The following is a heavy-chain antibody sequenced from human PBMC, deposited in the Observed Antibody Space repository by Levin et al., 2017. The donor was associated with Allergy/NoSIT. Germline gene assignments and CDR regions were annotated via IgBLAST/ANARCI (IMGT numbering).Heavy chain of an antibody. CDR2: IYYSRVT. J-gene: IGHJ4*02. Sequence: SETLSLTCNVSSGSISSYYWSWIRQPPGKGLEWIGYIYYSRVTRYNPSLKSRVTMSVDASKNQFSRKLTSVTAADTAVYYCATSNSGNYYHLDSWGQGTLVTVSS. D-gene: IGHD3-22*01. V-gene: IGHV4-59*08. CDR3: ATSNSGNYYHLDS. CDR1: SGSISSYY.